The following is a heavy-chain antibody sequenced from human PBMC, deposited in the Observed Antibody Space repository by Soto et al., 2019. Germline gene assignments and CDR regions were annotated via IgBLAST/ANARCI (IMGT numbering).Heavy chain of an antibody. CDR1: GGSISSYY. CDR2: IYYSGST. D-gene: IGHD3-9*01. V-gene: IGHV4-59*01. CDR3: ARVVTGYDGMDV. J-gene: IGHJ6*02. Sequence: KPSETLSLTCTVSGGSISSYYWSWIRQPPGKGLEWIGYIYYSGSTNYNPSLKSRVTISVDTSKNQFSLKLSSVTAADTAVYYCARVVTGYDGMDVWGQGTTVTVSS.